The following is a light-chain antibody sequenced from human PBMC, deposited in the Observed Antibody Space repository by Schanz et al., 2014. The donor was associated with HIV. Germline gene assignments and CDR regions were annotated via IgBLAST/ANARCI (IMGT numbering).Light chain of an antibody. CDR3: QQYSGSPPWT. V-gene: IGKV3-20*01. J-gene: IGKJ1*01. CDR2: GAY. Sequence: EIVLTQSPGTLSLSPGERATLSCRASQSVSSTYIAWYQQKPGQAPRILIYGAYNRATGIPDRFSGSGSRTDFTLTISGLEPDDFAVYYCQQYSGSPPWTFGQGTKVEV. CDR1: QSVSSTY.